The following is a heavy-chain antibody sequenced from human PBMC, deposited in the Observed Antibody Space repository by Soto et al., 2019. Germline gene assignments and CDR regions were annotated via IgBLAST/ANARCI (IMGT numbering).Heavy chain of an antibody. D-gene: IGHD1-26*01. V-gene: IGHV4-61*01. J-gene: IGHJ4*02. CDR2: IYHTGRT. Sequence: SSETLSLTCTVSGGSVNSDNYYWSWIRQPPGKGLEWIGYIYHTGRTNYNPSLMSRVTISLGASRNQFSLKLSSVTAADTAVFYCAREYSNSPEAFDSWGQGTLVTVSS. CDR1: GGSVNSDNYY. CDR3: AREYSNSPEAFDS.